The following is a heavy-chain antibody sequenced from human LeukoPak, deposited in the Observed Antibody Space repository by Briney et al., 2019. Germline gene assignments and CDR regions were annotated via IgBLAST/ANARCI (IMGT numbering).Heavy chain of an antibody. V-gene: IGHV4-59*01. Sequence: SQTLSLTCTVSGGSISSYYSSWIRQPPGKGMELIEYIFDSGYTNYNPSLDSRVTISVRTSKHQFSLKLTSVTAADTAVYYCARAKDFGVVRSYWGQGTLVTVSS. CDR3: ARAKDFGVVRSY. CDR1: GGSISSYY. CDR2: IFDSGYT. J-gene: IGHJ4*02. D-gene: IGHD3-3*01.